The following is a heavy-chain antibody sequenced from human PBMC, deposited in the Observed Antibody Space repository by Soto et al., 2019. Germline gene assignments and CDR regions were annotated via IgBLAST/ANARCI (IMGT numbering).Heavy chain of an antibody. D-gene: IGHD3-16*01. CDR2: IWSDGSNK. J-gene: IGHJ4*02. V-gene: IGHV3-33*01. CDR3: ASLGRGYVDY. Sequence: QVHLVESGGGVVQPGRSLRLSCAASGFTFSSYGMHWIHHPRGKGLEWVAVIWSDGSNKYYADSVKGRFTISRDNSKNTLYLKMNSLRAEDTAVYYCASLGRGYVDYWGQGTLVTVSS. CDR1: GFTFSSYG.